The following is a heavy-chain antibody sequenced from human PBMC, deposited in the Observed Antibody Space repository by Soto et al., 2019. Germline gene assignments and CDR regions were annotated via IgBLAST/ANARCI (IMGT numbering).Heavy chain of an antibody. CDR2: IYYSGST. D-gene: IGHD6-13*01. CDR1: GGSISTGFYY. J-gene: IGHJ4*02. Sequence: SETLSLTCTVSGGSISTGFYYWDWIRQPPEKRLQWIGSIYYSGSTCYNPSLKSRVTISVDTSKNQFSLKLSSVTAADTAVYYCARHNIEVETGQLVGVFDCWGQGTLVTVSS. V-gene: IGHV4-39*01. CDR3: ARHNIEVETGQLVGVFDC.